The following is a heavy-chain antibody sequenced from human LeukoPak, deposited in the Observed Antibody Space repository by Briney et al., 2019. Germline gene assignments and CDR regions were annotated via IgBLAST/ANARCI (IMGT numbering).Heavy chain of an antibody. J-gene: IGHJ4*02. V-gene: IGHV3-7*01. CDR3: ARESGSVTSEVDFDY. CDR1: GFTFSSYG. Sequence: GGSLRLSCAASGFTFSSYGMSWVRQAPGKGLEWVAAIRQDGSQKYYVDSVKGRFTISRDNAKNSLYLQMNSLRAEDTAVYYCARESGSVTSEVDFDYWGQGTLVTVSS. CDR2: IRQDGSQK. D-gene: IGHD4-17*01.